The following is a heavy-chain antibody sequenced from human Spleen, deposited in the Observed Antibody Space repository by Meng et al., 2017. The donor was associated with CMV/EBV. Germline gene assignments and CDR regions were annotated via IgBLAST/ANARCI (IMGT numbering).Heavy chain of an antibody. CDR1: GFTFSSYA. J-gene: IGHJ5*02. V-gene: IGHV3-30-3*01. CDR3: ARRALSQAGFDP. CDR2: ISYDGSNK. Sequence: GESLKISCAASGFTFSSYAMHWVRQAPGKGLEWVAVISYDGSNKYYADSVKGRFTISRDSPRNTLYLQMNSLRAEDTAVYYCARRALSQAGFDPWGQGTLVTVSS.